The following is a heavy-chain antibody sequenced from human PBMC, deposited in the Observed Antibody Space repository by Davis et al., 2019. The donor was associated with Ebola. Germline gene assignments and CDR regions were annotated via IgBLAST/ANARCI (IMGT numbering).Heavy chain of an antibody. D-gene: IGHD4-11*01. CDR1: GFTFRNYD. Sequence: GESLKISCATSGFTFRNYDMHWVRQVPGYGLEWVSAIGTAGATFYSGSVKGRFTISRENAKNSLYLQMNSLRAGDTAVYYCARDSGQTTPHFDYWGQGTLVTVSS. J-gene: IGHJ4*02. V-gene: IGHV3-13*01. CDR3: ARDSGQTTPHFDY. CDR2: IGTAGAT.